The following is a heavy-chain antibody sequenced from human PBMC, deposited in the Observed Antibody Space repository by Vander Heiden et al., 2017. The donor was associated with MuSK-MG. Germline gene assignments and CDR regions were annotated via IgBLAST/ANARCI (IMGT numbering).Heavy chain of an antibody. CDR2: IYYSGST. D-gene: IGHD2-2*01. J-gene: IGHJ4*02. V-gene: IGHV4-59*08. CDR3: ARLYCSSTSCFDY. Sequence: QVQLQESGPGLVKPSETLSLTCPVSGGPISSFYWAWIRKPPGKGLEWIGYIYYSGSTNYNPSLKSRVTISVDTSKNQFSLKLNSVTAADTAVYYCARLYCSSTSCFDYWGQGTLVTVSS. CDR1: GGPISSFY.